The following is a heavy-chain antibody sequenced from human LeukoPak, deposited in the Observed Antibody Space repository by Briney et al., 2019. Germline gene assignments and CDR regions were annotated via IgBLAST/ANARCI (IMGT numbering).Heavy chain of an antibody. CDR2: IIPIFGTA. V-gene: IGHV1-69*13. CDR3: AEYYDSSGYYSH. D-gene: IGHD3-22*01. Sequence: ASVKVSCKASGGTFSSYAISWVRQAPGQGLEWMGGIIPIFGTANYAQKFQGRVTITADESTSTAYMELSSLRSGDTAVYYCAEYYDSSGYYSHWGQGTLVTVSS. J-gene: IGHJ4*02. CDR1: GGTFSSYA.